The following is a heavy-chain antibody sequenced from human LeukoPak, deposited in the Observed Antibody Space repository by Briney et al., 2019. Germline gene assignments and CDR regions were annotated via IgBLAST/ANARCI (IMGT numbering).Heavy chain of an antibody. V-gene: IGHV4-34*01. CDR3: ARFEIPAYYYDSSGYYPGWFDP. CDR2: INHSGGT. Sequence: SETLSLTCAVYGGSFSGYSWNWIRQPPVKGLEWIGEINHSGGTNYNPSLKSRVTISVDTSKNQFSLKLSSVTAADTAVYYCARFEIPAYYYDSSGYYPGWFDPWGQGTLVTVSS. CDR1: GGSFSGYS. D-gene: IGHD3-22*01. J-gene: IGHJ5*02.